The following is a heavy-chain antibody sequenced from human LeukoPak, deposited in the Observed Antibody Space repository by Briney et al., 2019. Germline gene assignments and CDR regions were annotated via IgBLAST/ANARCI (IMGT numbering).Heavy chain of an antibody. CDR1: GAFITSGDYY. CDR3: ARSVDTAYDY. Sequence: SETLSLTCGVSGAFITSGDYYWSWIRQPPGKGLEWIAYFYYNGTTSYNLSLKGRVTISVDTSNNHLSLKVYSVTAADTAVYYCARSVDTAYDYWGQGVLVTVSS. J-gene: IGHJ4*02. D-gene: IGHD5-18*01. CDR2: FYYNGTT. V-gene: IGHV4-30-4*08.